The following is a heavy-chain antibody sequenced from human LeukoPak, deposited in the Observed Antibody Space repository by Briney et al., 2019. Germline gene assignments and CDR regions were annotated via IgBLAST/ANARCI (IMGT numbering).Heavy chain of an antibody. CDR2: IYYSGST. CDR3: ARHVRGKHLPSYYYYMDV. J-gene: IGHJ6*03. V-gene: IGHV4-39*01. Sequence: SETLSLTCTVSGGSIGSSSYYWGWIRQPPGKGLEWIGSIYYSGSTYYNPSLKSRVTISVDTSKNQFSLKLSSVTAADTAVYYCARHVRGKHLPSYYYYMDVWGKGTTVTVSS. CDR1: GGSIGSSSYY.